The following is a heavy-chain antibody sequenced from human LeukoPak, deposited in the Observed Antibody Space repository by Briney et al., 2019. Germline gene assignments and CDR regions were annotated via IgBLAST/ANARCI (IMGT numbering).Heavy chain of an antibody. CDR2: ISWNSGSI. V-gene: IGHV3-9*01. CDR3: ARDRGGIGYYMDV. CDR1: GFTFDDYA. Sequence: GGSLRLSCAASGFTFDDYAMHWVRQAPGKGLEWVSGISWNSGSIGYADSVKGRFTISRDNAKNSLYLQMNSLRAEDTALYYCARDRGGIGYYMDVWGNGTTVTVSS. J-gene: IGHJ6*03. D-gene: IGHD3-16*02.